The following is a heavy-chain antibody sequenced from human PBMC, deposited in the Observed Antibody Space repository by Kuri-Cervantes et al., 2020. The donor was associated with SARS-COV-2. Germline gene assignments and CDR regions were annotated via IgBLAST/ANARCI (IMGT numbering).Heavy chain of an antibody. CDR2: ISWNGGST. J-gene: IGHJ3*02. V-gene: IGHV3-20*04. Sequence: GESLKISCSDSEFGFSRYAMHWVRQAPGKGLEWVSGISWNGGSTGYADSVKGRFTISRDNAKNSLYLQMNSLRAEDTALYYCASTPSHFTGFDIWGQGTMVTVSS. CDR3: ASTPSHFTGFDI. CDR1: EFGFSRYA.